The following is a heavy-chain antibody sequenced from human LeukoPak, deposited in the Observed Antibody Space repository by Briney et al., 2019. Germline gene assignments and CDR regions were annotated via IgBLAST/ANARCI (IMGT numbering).Heavy chain of an antibody. Sequence: GGSLRLSCAASGFTFSSYAMHWVRQAPGKGLEWVAVISYDGSNKYYADSVKGRFTISRDTSKTTISLQMNSLRVEDSAVYYCAKWTRTTLFRGDRARFDSWGQGTLVTVSS. CDR3: AKWTRTTLFRGDRARFDS. J-gene: IGHJ4*02. D-gene: IGHD3-10*01. CDR2: ISYDGSNK. CDR1: GFTFSSYA. V-gene: IGHV3-30-3*02.